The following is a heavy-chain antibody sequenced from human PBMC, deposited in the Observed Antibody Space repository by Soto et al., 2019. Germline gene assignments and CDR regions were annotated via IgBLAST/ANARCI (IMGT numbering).Heavy chain of an antibody. CDR3: AHIRPGDNSGWYDIDH. Sequence: SGPTLVNPTQTLTLTCSFSGFSLTTSGVGVGWIRQPPGKALEWLALIYWDDDKRYSPSLKNRLTITKDTSKNQVVLTMTNMDPVDTATYYCAHIRPGDNSGWYDIDHWGQGTLVTVSS. D-gene: IGHD6-13*01. CDR2: IYWDDDK. J-gene: IGHJ4*02. V-gene: IGHV2-5*02. CDR1: GFSLTTSGVG.